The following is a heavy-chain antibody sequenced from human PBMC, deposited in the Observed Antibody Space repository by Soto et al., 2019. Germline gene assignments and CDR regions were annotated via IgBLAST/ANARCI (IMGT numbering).Heavy chain of an antibody. CDR3: ARGGSGAFYLDS. V-gene: IGHV3-74*01. D-gene: IGHD3-10*01. CDR1: TFNSYW. Sequence: TFNSYWIHWVRQAPGEGLVWVSRINGDGSTTNYADSVKGRFASSRDNAKNTLYLQMNSLRAEDTAVYYCARGGSGAFYLDSWGQGTLVTVSS. CDR2: INGDGSTT. J-gene: IGHJ4*02.